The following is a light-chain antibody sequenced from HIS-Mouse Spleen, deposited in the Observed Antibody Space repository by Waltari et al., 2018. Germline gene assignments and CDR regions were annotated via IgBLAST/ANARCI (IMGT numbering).Light chain of an antibody. J-gene: IGLJ3*02. CDR3: CSYAGSSTFGV. V-gene: IGLV2-23*03. CDR1: SSDVGSYNL. CDR2: EGS. Sequence: QSALTQPASVSGSPGQSITISCTGTSSDVGSYNLVSWYQQHPGKAPKLIIYEGSKRPSGFSNRFSGSKSGNTASLTISGLQAEDEADYYCCSYAGSSTFGVFGGGTKLTVL.